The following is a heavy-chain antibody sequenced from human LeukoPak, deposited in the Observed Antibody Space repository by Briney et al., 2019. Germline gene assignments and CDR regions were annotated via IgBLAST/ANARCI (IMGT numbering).Heavy chain of an antibody. CDR3: AKDGSPWVVITSAPDY. Sequence: GGSLRLSCAASGFTFSSYGMHWVRQAPGKGLEWVAVISYDGSNKYYADSVKGRFTISRDNSKNTLYLQMNSLRAEDTAVYYCAKDGSPWVVITSAPDYWGQGTLVTVSS. V-gene: IGHV3-30*18. J-gene: IGHJ4*02. D-gene: IGHD3-22*01. CDR1: GFTFSSYG. CDR2: ISYDGSNK.